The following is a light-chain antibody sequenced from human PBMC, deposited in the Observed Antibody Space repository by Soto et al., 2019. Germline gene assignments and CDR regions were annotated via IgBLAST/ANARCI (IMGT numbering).Light chain of an antibody. V-gene: IGKV2-30*02. Sequence: DVVMTQPPLSLPVTLGQPASISSRPNESLVHSDGIAYFSWFQQRPGRSPRRLIYKVSNRDSGVPARFSGSGSDTDFALKISRVEAEDVGVYYCMQGTHWPITFGQGTRLEIK. J-gene: IGKJ5*01. CDR1: ESLVHSDGIAY. CDR3: MQGTHWPIT. CDR2: KVS.